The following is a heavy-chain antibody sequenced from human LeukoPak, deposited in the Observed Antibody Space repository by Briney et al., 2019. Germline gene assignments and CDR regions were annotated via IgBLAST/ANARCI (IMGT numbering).Heavy chain of an antibody. Sequence: SVKVSCKASGGTFSSYAISWVRQAPGQGLEWMGRIIPILGIANYAQKFRGRVTITADKSTSTAYMELSSLRSEDTAVYYCARDPFPLDYGSSGGYWGQGTLVTVSS. CDR2: IIPILGIA. J-gene: IGHJ4*02. D-gene: IGHD3-10*01. CDR3: ARDPFPLDYGSSGGY. V-gene: IGHV1-69*04. CDR1: GGTFSSYA.